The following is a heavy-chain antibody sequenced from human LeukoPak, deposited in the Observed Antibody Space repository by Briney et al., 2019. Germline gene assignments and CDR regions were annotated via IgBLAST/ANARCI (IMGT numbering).Heavy chain of an antibody. D-gene: IGHD3-16*02. CDR1: GGSISSGGYC. CDR2: IFHSGST. CDR3: ARARSVWGSYRPRGNWFDP. J-gene: IGHJ5*02. Sequence: SETLSLTCTVSGGSISSGGYCWSWIRQPPGKGLEWIGDIFHSGSTNYNPSLKSRVTISVDTSKNQFSLKLSSVTAADTAVYYCARARSVWGSYRPRGNWFDPWGQGTLVTVSS. V-gene: IGHV4-30-2*01.